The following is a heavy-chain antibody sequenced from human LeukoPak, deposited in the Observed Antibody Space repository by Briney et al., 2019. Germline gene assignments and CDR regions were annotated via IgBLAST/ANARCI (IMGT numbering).Heavy chain of an antibody. Sequence: GASVKVSCKASGYTFTGYYTHWVRQAPGQGLEWMGWINPNSGGTNYAQKFQGWVTMTRDTSISTAYMELSRLRSDDTAVYYCARGDPNSGSYPAHDAFDIWGQGTMVTVSS. J-gene: IGHJ3*02. CDR1: GYTFTGYY. CDR2: INPNSGGT. D-gene: IGHD1-26*01. V-gene: IGHV1-2*04. CDR3: ARGDPNSGSYPAHDAFDI.